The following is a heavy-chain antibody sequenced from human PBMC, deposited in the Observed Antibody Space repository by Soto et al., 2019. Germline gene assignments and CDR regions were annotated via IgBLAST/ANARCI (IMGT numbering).Heavy chain of an antibody. D-gene: IGHD3-9*01. Sequence: GGSLRLSCAASGSTFSSYAMSWVRQAPGKGLEWVSAISGSGGSTYYADSVKGRFTISRDNSKNTLYLQMNSLRAEDTAVYYCAKNEYYDILTGYSRAYYYYGMDVWGQGTTVTVSS. V-gene: IGHV3-23*01. J-gene: IGHJ6*02. CDR3: AKNEYYDILTGYSRAYYYYGMDV. CDR1: GSTFSSYA. CDR2: ISGSGGST.